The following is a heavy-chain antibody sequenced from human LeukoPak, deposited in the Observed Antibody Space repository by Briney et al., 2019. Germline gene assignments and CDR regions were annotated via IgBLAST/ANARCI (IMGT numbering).Heavy chain of an antibody. V-gene: IGHV3-15*01. CDR3: QVRGVIPNYYYYGMDV. CDR2: IKSKTDGGTT. J-gene: IGHJ6*04. D-gene: IGHD3-10*01. Sequence: GGSLRLSCAASGFTSTFRKFAMHWVRQAPGKGLEWVGRIKSKTDGGTTDYAAPVKGRFTISRDDSKNTLYLQMNSLKTEDTAVYYCQVRGVIPNYYYYGMDVWGKGTTVTVSS. CDR1: GFTSTFRKFA.